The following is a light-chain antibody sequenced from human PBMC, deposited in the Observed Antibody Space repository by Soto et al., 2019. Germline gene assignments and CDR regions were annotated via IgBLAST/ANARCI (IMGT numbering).Light chain of an antibody. Sequence: QSVLTQSPSVSAAPGQKVTISCSGSSSNIGDNYVSWYQQVPGTAPKLLIYDNNKRPSGIPDRFSGSKSGTSATLVITGLQTGDEADYYCGTWDISLTAGVFGGGTKLTVL. CDR3: GTWDISLTAGV. J-gene: IGLJ2*01. V-gene: IGLV1-51*01. CDR2: DNN. CDR1: SSNIGDNY.